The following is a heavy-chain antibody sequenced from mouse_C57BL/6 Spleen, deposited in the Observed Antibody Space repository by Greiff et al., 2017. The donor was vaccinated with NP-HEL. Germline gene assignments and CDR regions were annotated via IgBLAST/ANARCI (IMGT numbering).Heavy chain of an antibody. CDR3: TELTGAYYAMDY. D-gene: IGHD4-1*01. CDR1: GYTFTDYE. CDR2: IDPETGGT. V-gene: IGHV1-15*01. J-gene: IGHJ4*01. Sequence: LVESGAELVRPGASVTLSCKASGYTFTDYEMHWVKQTPVHGLEWIGAIDPETGGTAYNQKFKGKAILTADKSSSTAYMELRSLTSEDSAVYYCTELTGAYYAMDYWGQGTSVTVSS.